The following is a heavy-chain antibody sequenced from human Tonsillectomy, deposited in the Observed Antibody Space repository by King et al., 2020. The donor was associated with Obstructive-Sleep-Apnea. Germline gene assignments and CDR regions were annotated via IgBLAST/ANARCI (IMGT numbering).Heavy chain of an antibody. CDR2: ISGSGGST. Sequence: VQLVESGGGLVQPGGSLRLSCAASGFTFSIYAMTWVRQAPGKGLEWVSAISGSGGSTYSADSVRGRFTISRDNSKSTLYLQMNSLRAQDTAIYYCAKDASRRPLGSTGGDYYYFGMDVWGQGTTVTVSS. V-gene: IGHV3-23*04. CDR3: AKDASRRPLGSTGGDYYYFGMDV. CDR1: GFTFSIYA. D-gene: IGHD3-16*01. J-gene: IGHJ6*02.